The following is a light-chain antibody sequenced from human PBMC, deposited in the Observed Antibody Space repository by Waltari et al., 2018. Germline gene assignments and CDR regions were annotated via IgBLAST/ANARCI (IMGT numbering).Light chain of an antibody. CDR2: WSS. CDR3: HQYSSTPWT. Sequence: DIVMTQSPDSLAVSLGERATLHCKSSQTVLHSSDTKNYVAWYQQKPGQPPKLLIYWSSTRESGVPDRFSGSGSGTDFTLTISSLQAEDVAVYYCHQYSSTPWTFGQGTKVEVK. V-gene: IGKV4-1*01. CDR1: QTVLHSSDTKNY. J-gene: IGKJ1*01.